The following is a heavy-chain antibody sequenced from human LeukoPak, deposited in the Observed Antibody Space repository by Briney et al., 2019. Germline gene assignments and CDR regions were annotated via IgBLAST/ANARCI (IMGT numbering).Heavy chain of an antibody. CDR3: AADSQYYDYVWGSYPTFDY. Sequence: ASVKVSCKASGYTFTGYYMHWVRQAPGQGLEWMGWINPNSGGTNYAQKFQGRVTMTRDTSISTAYMELSSLRSEDTAVYYCAADSQYYDYVWGSYPTFDYWGQGTLVTVSS. CDR1: GYTFTGYY. V-gene: IGHV1-2*02. D-gene: IGHD3-16*02. CDR2: INPNSGGT. J-gene: IGHJ4*02.